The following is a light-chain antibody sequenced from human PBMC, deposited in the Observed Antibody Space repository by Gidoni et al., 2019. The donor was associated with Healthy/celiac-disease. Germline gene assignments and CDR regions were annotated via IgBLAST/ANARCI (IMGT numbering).Light chain of an antibody. CDR2: DAS. CDR3: QQYDNLPSYT. J-gene: IGKJ2*01. CDR1: QDISNY. V-gene: IGKV1-33*01. Sequence: DIQITQFLSSLSASVGDRVTITCQASQDISNYLNWYQQKPGKAPKLLIYDASNLEPGVPSRFSGSRSGTDYTFTISSLQPEEIAAYYCQQYDNLPSYTFGQGTKLEIK.